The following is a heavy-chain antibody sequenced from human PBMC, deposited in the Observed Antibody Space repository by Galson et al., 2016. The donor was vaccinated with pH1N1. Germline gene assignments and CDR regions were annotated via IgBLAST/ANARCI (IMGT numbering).Heavy chain of an antibody. D-gene: IGHD3-22*01. CDR2: ITGMFGTT. CDR1: GGTFSSYA. V-gene: IGHV1-69*13. CDR3: ARGSYYYDSSFDY. J-gene: IGHJ4*02. Sequence: PVKVSCKASGGTFSSYAISWVRQAPGQGLEWMGGITGMFGTTNYAQKFQGRVTITADELTSTAYMEVSSLRSEDTAVYYCARGSYYYDSSFDYWGQGTLITVSS.